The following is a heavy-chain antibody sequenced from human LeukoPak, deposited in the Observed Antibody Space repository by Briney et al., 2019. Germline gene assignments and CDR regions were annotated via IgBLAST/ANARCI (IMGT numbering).Heavy chain of an antibody. V-gene: IGHV4-59*01. D-gene: IGHD1-1*01. CDR1: GGSISGYY. CDR2: MYYSGST. J-gene: IGHJ3*02. Sequence: SETLSLTCSASGGSISGYYWSWIRQPPGKGLEWIGYMYYSGSTHYNPSLESRVTISIDTSKKLLSLKLTSATAADTAVYYCARDWRESTKPNDAFDIWGQGTMVTVSS. CDR3: ARDWRESTKPNDAFDI.